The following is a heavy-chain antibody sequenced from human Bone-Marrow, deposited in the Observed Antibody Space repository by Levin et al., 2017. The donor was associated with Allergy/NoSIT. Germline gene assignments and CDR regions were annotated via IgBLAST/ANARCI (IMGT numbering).Heavy chain of an antibody. CDR1: TFSSYS. J-gene: IGHJ4*02. V-gene: IGHV3-48*02. CDR2: ISGSSSSI. D-gene: IGHD6-19*01. CDR3: ASGYSSGWYGIDY. Sequence: TFSSYSMSWVRQAPGKGLEWVSYISGSSSSIYYADSAKGRFTISRDNAKNSLYLQMDSLRDEDTAVYYCASGYSSGWYGIDYWGQGTLVTVSS.